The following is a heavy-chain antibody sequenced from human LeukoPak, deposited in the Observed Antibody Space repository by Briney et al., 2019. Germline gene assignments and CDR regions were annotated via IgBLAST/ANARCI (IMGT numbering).Heavy chain of an antibody. V-gene: IGHV1-3*01. Sequence: ASVKVSCMASGYTFTSYTMHWVRQAPGQRVEWMGWINAGNGNTKYSQKFQGRVTITRDTSASTAYMELSSLRSEDTAVYYCARDRWYYGSGSPNDYWGQGTLVTVSS. D-gene: IGHD3-10*01. CDR1: GYTFTSYT. CDR2: INAGNGNT. J-gene: IGHJ4*02. CDR3: ARDRWYYGSGSPNDY.